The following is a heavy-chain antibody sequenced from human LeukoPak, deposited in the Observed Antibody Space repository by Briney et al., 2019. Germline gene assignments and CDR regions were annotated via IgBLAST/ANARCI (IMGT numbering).Heavy chain of an antibody. D-gene: IGHD3-22*01. V-gene: IGHV1-69*04. Sequence: SVKVSCKASGGTFSSYAISWVRQAPGQGLEWMGRIIPIFGIANYAQKFQGRVTITADRSTSTAYMELSSLRSEDTAVYYCASHQGRGYYDSSGYNYWGQGTLVTVSS. CDR1: GGTFSSYA. CDR3: ASHQGRGYYDSSGYNY. J-gene: IGHJ4*02. CDR2: IIPIFGIA.